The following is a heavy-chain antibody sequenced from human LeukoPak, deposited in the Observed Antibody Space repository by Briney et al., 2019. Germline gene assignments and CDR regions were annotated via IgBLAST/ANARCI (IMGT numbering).Heavy chain of an antibody. D-gene: IGHD3-22*01. CDR3: ARDMSSGYPNYCYYYMDV. CDR1: GGSISRYY. V-gene: IGHV4-59*01. CDR2: IYDGGSS. Sequence: PSETLSLTCTVSGGSISRYYWSWIRQPPGKGLEWIGYIYDGGSSNYNPSLKSRVTISVDRPKNQFSLKLTSVTAADTALYYCARDMSSGYPNYCYYYMDVWGRGTTVTVSS. J-gene: IGHJ6*03.